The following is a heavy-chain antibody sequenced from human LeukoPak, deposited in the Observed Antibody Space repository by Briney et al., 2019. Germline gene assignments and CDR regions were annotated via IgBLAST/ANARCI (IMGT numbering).Heavy chain of an antibody. CDR1: GGSISSSSYY. Sequence: SETLSLTCTVSGGSISSSSYYWGWIRQPPGKGLEWIGYIYYSGSTNYNPSLKSRVTISVDTSKNQFSLKLSSVTAADTAVYYCARWYCSGGSCYRAPYNWLDPWGQGTLVTVSS. CDR2: IYYSGST. CDR3: ARWYCSGGSCYRAPYNWLDP. J-gene: IGHJ5*02. D-gene: IGHD2-15*01. V-gene: IGHV4-61*05.